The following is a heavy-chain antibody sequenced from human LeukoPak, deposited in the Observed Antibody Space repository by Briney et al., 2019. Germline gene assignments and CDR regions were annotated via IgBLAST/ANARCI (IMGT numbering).Heavy chain of an antibody. V-gene: IGHV3-21*01. CDR1: GFTFSSYT. CDR3: ARHVVAVGFDY. J-gene: IGHJ4*02. Sequence: GGSLRLSCAASGFTFSSYTMNWVRQAPGKGLEWVSSITSSSSYIYYADSVKGRFTISRDDAKNSLYLHMNSLRAEDTAVYYCARHVVAVGFDYWGQGTLVTVSS. CDR2: ITSSSSYI. D-gene: IGHD3-22*01.